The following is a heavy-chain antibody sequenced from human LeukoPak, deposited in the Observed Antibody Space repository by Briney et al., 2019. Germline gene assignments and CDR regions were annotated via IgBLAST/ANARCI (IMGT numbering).Heavy chain of an antibody. CDR1: GGSISSSSYY. V-gene: IGHV4-39*07. D-gene: IGHD3-9*01. CDR2: IYYSGST. J-gene: IGHJ6*03. CDR3: ASEYYDILTGYYPTAYYYYYMDV. Sequence: SETLSLTCTVSGGSISSSSYYWGWIRQPPGKGLEWIGSIYYSGSTYYNPSLKSRVTISVDTSKNQFSLKLSSVTAADTAVYYCASEYYDILTGYYPTAYYYYYMDVWGKGTTVTVSS.